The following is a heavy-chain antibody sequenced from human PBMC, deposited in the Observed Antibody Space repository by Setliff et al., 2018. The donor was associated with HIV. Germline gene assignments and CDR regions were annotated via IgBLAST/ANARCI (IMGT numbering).Heavy chain of an antibody. CDR1: GFTFSAYT. CDR2: IPSSSSYI. J-gene: IGHJ5*02. CDR3: TAALQQQVVRWFDP. Sequence: GGSLRLSCTTSGFTFSAYTMNWVRQAPGKGLEWVSSIPSSSSYIYYADSVKGRFTISRDNAKNSLYLQMNSLKTEDTAVYYCTAALQQQVVRWFDPWGQGTLVTVSS. D-gene: IGHD6-13*01. V-gene: IGHV3-21*03.